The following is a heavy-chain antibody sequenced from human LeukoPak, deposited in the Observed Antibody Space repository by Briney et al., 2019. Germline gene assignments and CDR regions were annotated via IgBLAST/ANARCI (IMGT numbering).Heavy chain of an antibody. CDR1: GDSVSSNSVT. CDR2: TYYRSKWYN. V-gene: IGHV6-1*01. CDR3: AREKVGATTSFDY. Sequence: SQTLSLTCAISGDSVSSNSVTWNWIRQSPSRGLEWLGRTYYRSKWYNDYAVSVKSRITINPDTSKNQFSLQLNSVTPEDTAVYYCAREKVGATTSFDYWGQGTLVTVSS. D-gene: IGHD1-26*01. J-gene: IGHJ4*02.